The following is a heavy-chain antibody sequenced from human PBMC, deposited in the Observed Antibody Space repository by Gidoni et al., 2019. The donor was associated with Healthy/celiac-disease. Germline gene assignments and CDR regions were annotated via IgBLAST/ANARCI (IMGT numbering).Heavy chain of an antibody. D-gene: IGHD3-10*01. CDR3: ARDVVDYYGSGSYSDY. CDR2: ISSSSSTI. CDR1: GFTFSSYS. J-gene: IGHJ4*02. V-gene: IGHV3-48*01. Sequence: EVQLAESGGGLVQPGGSLRLSCAASGFTFSSYSMNWVRQAPGKGLEWVSYISSSSSTIYYADSVKGRFTISRDNAKNSLYLQMNSLRAEDTAVYYCARDVVDYYGSGSYSDYWGQGTLVTVSS.